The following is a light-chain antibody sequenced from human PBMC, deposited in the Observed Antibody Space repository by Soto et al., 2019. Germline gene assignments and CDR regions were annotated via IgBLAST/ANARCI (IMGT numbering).Light chain of an antibody. CDR2: QDS. V-gene: IGLV3-1*01. Sequence: SYELTQPPAVSVSPGQTASITCSGDKWGDKYAGWYQQKPGQSPVLVIYQDSKRPSGIPERFSGSNSGNTATLTISGTQAMDEADYSCQAWDSSTVVFGGGTKLTVL. CDR3: QAWDSSTVV. CDR1: KWGDKY. J-gene: IGLJ2*01.